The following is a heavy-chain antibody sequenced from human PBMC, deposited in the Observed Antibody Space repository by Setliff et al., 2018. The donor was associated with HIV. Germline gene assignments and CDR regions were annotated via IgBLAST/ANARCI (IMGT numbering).Heavy chain of an antibody. V-gene: IGHV4-59*11. Sequence: SETLSLTCTVSVGSISSHYWSWIRQPPGKRLEWIGYIYYSVSTNYNPSLKSRVTISVDTTKNQFSLKLSSVTAADTAVYYCAGCITGTTHWFDPWGQGTLVTVSS. CDR1: VGSISSHY. D-gene: IGHD1-20*01. J-gene: IGHJ5*02. CDR3: AGCITGTTHWFDP. CDR2: IYYSVST.